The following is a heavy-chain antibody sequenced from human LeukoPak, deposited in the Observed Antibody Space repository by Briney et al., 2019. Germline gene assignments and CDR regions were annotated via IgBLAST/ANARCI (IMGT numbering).Heavy chain of an antibody. CDR2: IFYSGST. J-gene: IGHJ4*02. V-gene: IGHV4-59*01. D-gene: IGHD5-18*01. CDR3: ARGQKYRSGYTVTELGSGYFDY. Sequence: SETLSLTCTVSGDSISRYYWSWIRQPPGKGLEWIGYIFYSGSTNYNPSLESRVTISVDTSKNQFSLKLSSVTAADTAVYYCARGQKYRSGYTVTELGSGYFDYWGQGTLVTVSS. CDR1: GDSISRYY.